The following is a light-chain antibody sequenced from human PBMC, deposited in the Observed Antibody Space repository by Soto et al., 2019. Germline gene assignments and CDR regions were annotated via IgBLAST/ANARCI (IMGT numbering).Light chain of an antibody. CDR2: ATS. V-gene: IGKV1-39*01. Sequence: DIQMTQSPSSLSASVGDRVTITCRASQSISNYLNWYQQKPGKAPKLLIYATSSLQSGVPSRFSGSGSGRDFTLTISRLQPEDFATYYCQQSNRTPQTFGQRTKVESK. J-gene: IGKJ1*01. CDR3: QQSNRTPQT. CDR1: QSISNY.